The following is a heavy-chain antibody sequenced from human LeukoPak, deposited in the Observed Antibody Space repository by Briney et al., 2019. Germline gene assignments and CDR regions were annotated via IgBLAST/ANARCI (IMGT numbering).Heavy chain of an antibody. CDR1: GFTFSSYA. CDR3: ATPRGIAVAGRPIDY. Sequence: PGGSLGLSCAASGFTFSSYAMSWVRQAPGKGLEWVSAISGSGGSTYYADSVKGRFTISRDNSKNTLYLQMNSLRAEDTAVYYCATPRGIAVAGRPIDYWGQGTLVTVSS. CDR2: ISGSGGST. V-gene: IGHV3-23*01. J-gene: IGHJ4*02. D-gene: IGHD6-19*01.